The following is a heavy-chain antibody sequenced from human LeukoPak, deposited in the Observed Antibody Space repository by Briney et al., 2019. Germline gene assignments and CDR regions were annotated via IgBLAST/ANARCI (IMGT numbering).Heavy chain of an antibody. V-gene: IGHV1-69*04. J-gene: IGHJ4*02. CDR3: ARVPGYFDWLLDY. CDR1: GGTFSSYA. Sequence: SVKVSCKASGGTFSSYAISWVRQAPGQGLEWMGRIIPILGIANYAQKFQGRVTITADKSTSTAYMELSSLRSEDTAMYYCARVPGYFDWLLDYWGQGTLVTVSS. D-gene: IGHD3-9*01. CDR2: IIPILGIA.